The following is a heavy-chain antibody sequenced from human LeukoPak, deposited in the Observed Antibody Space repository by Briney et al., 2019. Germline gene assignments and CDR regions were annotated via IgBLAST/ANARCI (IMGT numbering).Heavy chain of an antibody. Sequence: TGGSLRLSCAASGFTFSDYHMTWIRQAPGKGLEWVSVIYSGGSTYYADSVKGRFTISRDNSKNTLYLQMNSLRAEDTAVYYCASANSSSWPHEYDYWGQGTLVTVSS. J-gene: IGHJ4*02. CDR3: ASANSSSWPHEYDY. D-gene: IGHD6-13*01. V-gene: IGHV3-53*01. CDR1: GFTFSDYH. CDR2: IYSGGST.